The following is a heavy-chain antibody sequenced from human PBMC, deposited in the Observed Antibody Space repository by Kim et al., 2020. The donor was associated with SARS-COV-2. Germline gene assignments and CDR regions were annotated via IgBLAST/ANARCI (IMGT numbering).Heavy chain of an antibody. CDR2: GTT. J-gene: IGHJ4*02. CDR3: ATWGVLFDY. Sequence: GTTNKPPSLKSRVTISVDKSKNPFSLKLSSVTAADTAVYYCATWGVLFDYWGQGTLVTVSS. D-gene: IGHD7-27*01. V-gene: IGHV4-4*02.